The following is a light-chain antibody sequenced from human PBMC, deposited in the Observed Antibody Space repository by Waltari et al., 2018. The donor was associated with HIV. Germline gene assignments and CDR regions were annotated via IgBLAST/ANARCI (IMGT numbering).Light chain of an antibody. CDR2: DVS. Sequence: QSALTQPRSVSGSPGQSVTISCTGTSSAVGDSTYVSWYRQNPGKVPKLMIYDVSKRPSGVPDRFSGSRSGNTASLTSSGLQAEYEADYFCCSYAGNYSYVFGSGSRVTVL. V-gene: IGLV2-11*01. CDR1: SSAVGDSTY. J-gene: IGLJ1*01. CDR3: CSYAGNYSYV.